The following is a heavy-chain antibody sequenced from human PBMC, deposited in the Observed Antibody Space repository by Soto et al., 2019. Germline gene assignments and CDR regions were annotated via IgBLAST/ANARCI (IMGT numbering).Heavy chain of an antibody. Sequence: EVQLVESGGGLGQPGGSLRLSCVGSGFTFSSYWMHWVRQVPGKGPVWVSRINSDGSASSYADFVKGRFTVSRDNAKNTLYLEMNSLSAEDTAVYYCTSGGYSYGWGYSGQGTLVTVSS. D-gene: IGHD5-18*01. CDR1: GFTFSSYW. CDR2: INSDGSAS. J-gene: IGHJ4*02. V-gene: IGHV3-74*01. CDR3: TSGGYSYGWGY.